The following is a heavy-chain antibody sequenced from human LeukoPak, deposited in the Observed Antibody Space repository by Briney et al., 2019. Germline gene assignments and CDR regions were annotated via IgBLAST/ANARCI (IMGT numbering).Heavy chain of an antibody. V-gene: IGHV3-30-3*01. D-gene: IGHD1-26*01. J-gene: IGHJ4*02. CDR2: ISYDGSNK. CDR3: ARDNAFSGSRPHFDY. CDR1: GFRFSGYA. Sequence: PGGSLRLSCAASGFRFSGYAMHWVRQAPGKGLEWLAVISYDGSNKHYADPVKGRFSISRDNFKNTLHLQMNSLRAEDTAVYYCARDNAFSGSRPHFDYWGQGTLVTVSS.